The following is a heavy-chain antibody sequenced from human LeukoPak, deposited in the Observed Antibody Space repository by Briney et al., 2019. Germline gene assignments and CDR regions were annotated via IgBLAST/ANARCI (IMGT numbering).Heavy chain of an antibody. CDR1: GYTLTSYD. Sequence: ASVKVSCKASGYTLTSYDINWVRQATGQGLEWMGWMNPNSGDTGYAQKFQGRVTMTRDTSITTAYMELRSLTSADTAVYYCARGTPSGWYGAVYWGQGSLVTVSS. J-gene: IGHJ4*02. CDR3: ARGTPSGWYGAVY. D-gene: IGHD6-19*01. CDR2: MNPNSGDT. V-gene: IGHV1-8*01.